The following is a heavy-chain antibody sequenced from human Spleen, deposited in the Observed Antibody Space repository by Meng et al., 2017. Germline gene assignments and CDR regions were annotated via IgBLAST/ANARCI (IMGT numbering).Heavy chain of an antibody. CDR2: ISYDGSNK. J-gene: IGHJ5*02. V-gene: IGHV3-30*01. D-gene: IGHD6-19*01. CDR3: ARSPRPGYSSGWYGWFDP. Sequence: GESLKISCAASGFTFSSYAMHWVRQAPGKGLEWVAVISYDGSNKYYADSVKGRFTISRDNSKNTLYLQMNSLRAEDTAVYYCARSPRPGYSSGWYGWFDPCGQGILVVASS. CDR1: GFTFSSYA.